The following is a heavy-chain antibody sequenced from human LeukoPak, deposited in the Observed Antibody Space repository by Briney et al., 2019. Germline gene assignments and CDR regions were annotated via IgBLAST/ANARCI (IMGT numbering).Heavy chain of an antibody. Sequence: SETLSLTCAVYGGSFSGYYWSWIRQPPGKGLEWIGEINHSGSTNYNPSLKSRVTISVDRSKNQFSLKLSSVTAADTAVYYCARGGGAYCGGDCYQARYYYYYYYMDVWGKGTTVTVSS. V-gene: IGHV4-34*01. D-gene: IGHD2-21*02. J-gene: IGHJ6*03. CDR1: GGSFSGYY. CDR3: ARGGGAYCGGDCYQARYYYYYYYMDV. CDR2: INHSGST.